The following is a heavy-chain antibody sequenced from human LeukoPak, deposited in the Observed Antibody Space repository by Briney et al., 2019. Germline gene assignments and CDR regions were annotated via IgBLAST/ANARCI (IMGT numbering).Heavy chain of an antibody. Sequence: SETLSLTCTVSGGSISSSGYYWGWIRQPPGKGLEWIGSIYHSGSTYYNPSLKSRVTISVDTSKNQVSLKLSSVTAADTAVYYCASHPLRRVGASLHGFDIWGQGTMVTVSS. D-gene: IGHD1-26*01. J-gene: IGHJ3*02. CDR1: GGSISSSGYY. V-gene: IGHV4-39*01. CDR2: IYHSGST. CDR3: ASHPLRRVGASLHGFDI.